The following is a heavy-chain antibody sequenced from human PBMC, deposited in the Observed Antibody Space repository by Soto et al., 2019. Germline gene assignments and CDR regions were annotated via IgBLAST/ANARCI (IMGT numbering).Heavy chain of an antibody. CDR2: ISGSGDVI. CDR1: AFKFSDYY. V-gene: IGHV3-11*01. CDR3: ARAPDCGEGSCYRHFDL. D-gene: IGHD2-15*01. J-gene: IGHJ4*02. Sequence: LRLSCAASAFKFSDYYMSWVRQAPGKGPEWVSYISGSGDVIYYADSVKGRFTISRDNDKKSVHLQMDTLRAEDTALYYCARAPDCGEGSCYRHFDLWGQGTRVTVSS.